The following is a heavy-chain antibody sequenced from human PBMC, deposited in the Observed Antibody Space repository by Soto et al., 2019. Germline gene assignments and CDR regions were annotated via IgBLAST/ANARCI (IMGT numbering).Heavy chain of an antibody. CDR2: INHSGST. V-gene: IGHV4-34*01. CDR3: ARDKMTGLFDY. J-gene: IGHJ4*02. D-gene: IGHD3-9*01. Sequence: SVTLSLTCAVYGGSFSGYYWTWIRQPPGTGLEWIGEINHSGSTNYNPSLKSRVTISVDTSKNQFSLKLTSVTAADTAVYYCARDKMTGLFDYWGQGTLVTVSS. CDR1: GGSFSGYY.